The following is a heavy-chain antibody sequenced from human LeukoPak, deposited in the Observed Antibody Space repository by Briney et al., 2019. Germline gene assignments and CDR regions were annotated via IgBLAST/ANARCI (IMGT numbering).Heavy chain of an antibody. CDR3: AKDRGVAVAGTYRY. J-gene: IGHJ4*02. CDR1: GFTFSSYA. Sequence: GGSLRLSCVASGFTFSSYAMSWVRQAPGKGLEWVSAISGSGGSTYYADSVKGRFTISRDNSKNTLYLQMNSLRAEDTAVYYCAKDRGVAVAGTYRYWGQGTLVTVSS. V-gene: IGHV3-23*01. CDR2: ISGSGGST. D-gene: IGHD6-19*01.